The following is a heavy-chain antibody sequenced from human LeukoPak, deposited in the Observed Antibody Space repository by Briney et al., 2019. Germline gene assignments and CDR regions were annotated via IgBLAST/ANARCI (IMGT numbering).Heavy chain of an antibody. Sequence: SQTLSLTCTVSGGSISSGDYSWSWIRQPPGKGLEWIGYIYYSGSTYYNPSLKSRVTISVDTSKNQFSLKLSSVTAADTAVYYCAREAPVLSTIFGVVIDYWGQGTLVTVSS. J-gene: IGHJ4*02. V-gene: IGHV4-30-4*01. D-gene: IGHD3-3*01. CDR1: GGSISSGDYS. CDR2: IYYSGST. CDR3: AREAPVLSTIFGVVIDY.